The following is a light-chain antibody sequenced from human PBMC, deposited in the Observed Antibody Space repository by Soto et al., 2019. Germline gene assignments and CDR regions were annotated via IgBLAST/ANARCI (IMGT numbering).Light chain of an antibody. J-gene: IGKJ5*01. V-gene: IGKV1-39*01. CDR2: AAS. Sequence: DIQMTQSPSSLSASVGDRVTITCRASQTMSSYLNWYQQKPGKAPKLLIYAASSLQSGVPSRFSGSGSGTEFTLTISTLQPEDFATYYCQQSYSTPPTFGQGTLLEIK. CDR3: QQSYSTPPT. CDR1: QTMSSY.